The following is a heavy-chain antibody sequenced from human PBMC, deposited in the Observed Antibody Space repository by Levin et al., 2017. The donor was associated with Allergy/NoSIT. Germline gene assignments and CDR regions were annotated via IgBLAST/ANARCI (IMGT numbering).Heavy chain of an antibody. V-gene: IGHV4-61*01. CDR3: ARGWSATGWFDP. CDR1: GGSVSSGSYY. J-gene: IGHJ5*02. D-gene: IGHD1-14*01. CDR2: IYYSGST. Sequence: PSETLSLTCTVSGGSVSSGSYYWSWIRQPPGKGLEWIGYIYYSGSTNYNPSLKSRVTISVDTSKNQFSLKLSSVTAADTAVYYCARGWSATGWFDPWGQGTLVTVSS.